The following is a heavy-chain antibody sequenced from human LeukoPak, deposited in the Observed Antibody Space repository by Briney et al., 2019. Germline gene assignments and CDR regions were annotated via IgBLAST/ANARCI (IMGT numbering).Heavy chain of an antibody. CDR1: GFTFSSYS. Sequence: GGSLRLSCAASGFTFSSYSMNWVRQAPGKGLEWVSYISSSSSTIYYADSVKGRFTISRDNAKNSLYLQMNSLRAEDTAVYYCARDRDSSGYYFGSGGYYFDYWGQGTLVTVSS. D-gene: IGHD3-22*01. CDR2: ISSSSSTI. J-gene: IGHJ4*02. V-gene: IGHV3-48*01. CDR3: ARDRDSSGYYFGSGGYYFDY.